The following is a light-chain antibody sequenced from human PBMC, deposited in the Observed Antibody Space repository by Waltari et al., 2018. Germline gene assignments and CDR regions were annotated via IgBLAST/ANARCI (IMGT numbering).Light chain of an antibody. CDR1: QSLLHSNGYNY. V-gene: IGKV2-28*01. Sequence: DIVMTQSPLSLPVTPGAPASIPCRSSQSLLHSNGYNYLDWYLQKPGQSPQILIYLGSNRASGVPDRFSGSGSGTDFTLKISRVEAEDAGVYYCMEALQSVTFGQGTRLEIK. J-gene: IGKJ5*01. CDR3: MEALQSVT. CDR2: LGS.